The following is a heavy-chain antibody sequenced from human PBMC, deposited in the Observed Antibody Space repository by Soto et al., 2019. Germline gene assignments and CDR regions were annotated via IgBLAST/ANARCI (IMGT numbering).Heavy chain of an antibody. V-gene: IGHV1-18*01. CDR2: ISAYNGNT. CDR3: ARAEDSSGYYRVYYYYYGMDV. J-gene: IGHJ6*02. Sequence: ASVKVSCKASGYTFTSYGISWVRQAPGQGLEWMGWISAYNGNTNYAQKLQGRVTMTTDTSTSTAYMELRSLRSDDTAVYYCARAEDSSGYYRVYYYYYGMDVWGQGTTVTVSS. D-gene: IGHD3-22*01. CDR1: GYTFTSYG.